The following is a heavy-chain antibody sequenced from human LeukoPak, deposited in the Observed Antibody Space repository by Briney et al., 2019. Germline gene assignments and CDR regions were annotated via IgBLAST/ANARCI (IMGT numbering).Heavy chain of an antibody. V-gene: IGHV3-7*03. J-gene: IGHJ4*02. Sequence: GGSLRLSCAASGFTFSSYWMSWVRQAPGKGLEWVANIKQDGSEKYYVDSAKGRFTISRDNAKNSLYLQMNSLRAEDTAVYYCAREALLYCSSTSCPIDYWGQGTLVTVSS. CDR1: GFTFSSYW. D-gene: IGHD2-2*01. CDR2: IKQDGSEK. CDR3: AREALLYCSSTSCPIDY.